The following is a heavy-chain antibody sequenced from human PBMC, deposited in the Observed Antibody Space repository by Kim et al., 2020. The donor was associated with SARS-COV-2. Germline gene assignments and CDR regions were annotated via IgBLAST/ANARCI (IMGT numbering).Heavy chain of an antibody. D-gene: IGHD6-19*01. CDR1: GDSVSSNSAA. J-gene: IGHJ6*02. CDR3: AYQQWLVPGPYYYYYGMDV. Sequence: SQTLSLTCAISGDSVSSNSAAWNWIRQSPSRGLEWLGRTYYRSKWYNDYAVSVKSRITINPDTSKNQFSLQLNSVTPEDTAVYYCAYQQWLVPGPYYYYYGMDVWGQGTTVTLSS. CDR2: TYYRSKWYN. V-gene: IGHV6-1*01.